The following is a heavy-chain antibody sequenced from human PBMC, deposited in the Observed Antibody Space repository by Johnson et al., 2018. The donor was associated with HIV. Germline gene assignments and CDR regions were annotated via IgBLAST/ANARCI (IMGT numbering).Heavy chain of an antibody. J-gene: IGHJ3*02. Sequence: QVQLVESGGDVVQPGRSLRLSCVASGFTFSSYVMHWVRQAPGKGLEWVALISYDESNKDYADSVKGRFTISRDNSKNTLYLQMNSLRAEDTAVYYCAREVGAPLGYCSGGSCSGAFDIWGQGTMVTVSS. D-gene: IGHD2-15*01. V-gene: IGHV3-30-3*01. CDR3: AREVGAPLGYCSGGSCSGAFDI. CDR1: GFTFSSYV. CDR2: ISYDESNK.